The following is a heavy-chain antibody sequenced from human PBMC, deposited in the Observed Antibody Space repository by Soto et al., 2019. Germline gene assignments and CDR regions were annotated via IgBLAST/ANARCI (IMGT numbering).Heavy chain of an antibody. CDR2: INSDGSST. Sequence: GGSLRLSCAASGFTFSSYWMHWVRQAPGKGLVWVSRINSDGSSTSYADSVKGRFTISRDNAKNTLYLQINSLRAEDTAVYYCAKEGGYDSSGEGWFDPWGQGTLVTVSS. J-gene: IGHJ5*02. V-gene: IGHV3-74*01. CDR3: AKEGGYDSSGEGWFDP. CDR1: GFTFSSYW. D-gene: IGHD3-22*01.